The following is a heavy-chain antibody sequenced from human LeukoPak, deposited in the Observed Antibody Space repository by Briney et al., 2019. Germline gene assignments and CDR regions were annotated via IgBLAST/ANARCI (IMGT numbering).Heavy chain of an antibody. CDR3: ASLGVVIRLMDY. D-gene: IGHD3-3*01. Sequence: PGGSLRLSCAASGFTFSSYSMNWVRQAPGKGLEWVSSISSSSSYIYYADSVKGRFTISRDNAKNSLYLQMDSLRAEDTAVYYCASLGVVIRLMDYWGQGTLVTVSS. CDR1: GFTFSSYS. J-gene: IGHJ4*02. V-gene: IGHV3-21*01. CDR2: ISSSSSYI.